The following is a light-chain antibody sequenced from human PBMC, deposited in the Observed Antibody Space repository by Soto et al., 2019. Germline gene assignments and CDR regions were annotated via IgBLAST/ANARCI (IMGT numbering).Light chain of an antibody. CDR1: QSVTSN. J-gene: IGKJ1*01. CDR2: AAS. CDR3: QQRSNWPWT. Sequence: EIVLTQSPDTLAVSPGEVATLSCWASQSVTSNLAWYQQKRGQAPRLLIYAASTRATGVPARFSGSGSGTEFTLTISGLEPEDFAVYYCQQRSNWPWTFGQGTKVDIK. V-gene: IGKV3-11*01.